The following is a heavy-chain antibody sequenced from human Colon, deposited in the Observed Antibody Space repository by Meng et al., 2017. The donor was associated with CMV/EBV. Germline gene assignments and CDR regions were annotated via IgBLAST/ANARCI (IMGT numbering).Heavy chain of an antibody. CDR3: ARDSLPVASRANYLDY. Sequence: GSLRLSCIVSDGSISSSSYYWGWIRQPPGKGLEWIASIYYSGSTYYNPSLKSRVTISIDTSKNQFSLKLSSVTAADTAVYYCARDSLPVASRANYLDYWGQGTLVTVSS. V-gene: IGHV4-39*07. CDR2: IYYSGST. CDR1: DGSISSSSYY. D-gene: IGHD5-12*01. J-gene: IGHJ4*02.